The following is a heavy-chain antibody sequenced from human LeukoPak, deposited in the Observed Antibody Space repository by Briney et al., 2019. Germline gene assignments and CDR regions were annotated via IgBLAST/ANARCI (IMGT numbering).Heavy chain of an antibody. Sequence: ASVKVSCKASGYTFTSYDINWVRQATGQGLEWMGWMNPNSGNTGYAQKFQGRVTMTRNTSISTAYMELSSLRSEDTAVYYCARGDQYRGYGDYWGQGTLVTVSS. V-gene: IGHV1-8*01. CDR1: GYTFTSYD. CDR3: ARGDQYRGYGDY. CDR2: MNPNSGNT. J-gene: IGHJ4*02. D-gene: IGHD2-15*01.